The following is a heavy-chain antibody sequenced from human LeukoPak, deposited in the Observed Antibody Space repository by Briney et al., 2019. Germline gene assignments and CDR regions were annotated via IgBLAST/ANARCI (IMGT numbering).Heavy chain of an antibody. CDR1: GGSISSSSYY. D-gene: IGHD6-19*01. V-gene: IGHV4-39*07. CDR2: IYYSGST. CDR3: ARLPSPYNSGWYYFDY. J-gene: IGHJ4*02. Sequence: SETLSLTCTVSGGSISSSSYYWGWIRQPPGKGLEWIGSIYYSGSTYYNPSLKSRVTISVDTSKNQFSLKLSSVTAADTAVYYCARLPSPYNSGWYYFDYWGQGILVTASS.